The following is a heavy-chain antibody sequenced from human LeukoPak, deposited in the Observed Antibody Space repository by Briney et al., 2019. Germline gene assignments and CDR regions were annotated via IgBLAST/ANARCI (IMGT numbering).Heavy chain of an antibody. D-gene: IGHD2-2*01. CDR3: ARCGSSTSCQRELSFDY. CDR1: GGTFSSYA. CDR2: IIPIFGTA. J-gene: IGHJ4*02. Sequence: GASVKVSCKASGGTFSSYAISWVRQAPGQGLEWMGGIIPIFGTANYAQKFQGRVTITAGESTSTAYMELSSLRSEDTAVYYCARCGSSTSCQRELSFDYWGQGTLVTVSS. V-gene: IGHV1-69*13.